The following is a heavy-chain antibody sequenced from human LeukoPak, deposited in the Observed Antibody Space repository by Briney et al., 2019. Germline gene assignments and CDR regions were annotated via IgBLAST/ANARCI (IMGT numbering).Heavy chain of an antibody. D-gene: IGHD1-26*01. J-gene: IGHJ4*02. CDR3: AREPGGVRRYFDY. Sequence: SVTVSCKASVGNLVNYAIRWVRQAPGQGLEWMGRIVPIFGSTNFAQKFQDRLTIAADKATNTLYLELTNLRSDDTAVYYCAREPGGVRRYFDYWDQGTLVTDPS. CDR2: IVPIFGST. CDR1: VGNLVNYA. V-gene: IGHV1-69*06.